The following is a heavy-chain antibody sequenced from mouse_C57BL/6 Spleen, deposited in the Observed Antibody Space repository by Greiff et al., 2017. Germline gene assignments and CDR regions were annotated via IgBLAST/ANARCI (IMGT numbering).Heavy chain of an antibody. J-gene: IGHJ2*01. V-gene: IGHV3-6*01. Sequence: DVHLVESGPGLVKPSQSLSLTCSVTGYSITSGYYWNWIRQFPGNKLEWMGYISYDGSNNYNPSLKNRISITRDTSKNQFFLKLNSVTTEDTATYYCARDYYGSSGHWGQGTTLTVSS. CDR2: ISYDGSN. CDR1: GYSITSGYY. D-gene: IGHD1-1*01. CDR3: ARDYYGSSGH.